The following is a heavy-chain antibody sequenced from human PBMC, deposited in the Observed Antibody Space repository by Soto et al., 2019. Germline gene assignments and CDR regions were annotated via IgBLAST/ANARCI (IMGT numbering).Heavy chain of an antibody. CDR2: ISSSSSTI. CDR3: ARDSIQQHYDFWSGYYTGADFDY. Sequence: EVQLVESGGGLVQPGGSLRLSCAASGFTFSSYSMNWVRQAPGQGLEWVSNISSSSSTIYYADSVKGRFTISRDNAKNSLYLQMTRLRDDDTAVYYCARDSIQQHYDFWSGYYTGADFDYWGQGTLGTVSP. J-gene: IGHJ4*02. D-gene: IGHD3-3*01. V-gene: IGHV3-48*02. CDR1: GFTFSSYS.